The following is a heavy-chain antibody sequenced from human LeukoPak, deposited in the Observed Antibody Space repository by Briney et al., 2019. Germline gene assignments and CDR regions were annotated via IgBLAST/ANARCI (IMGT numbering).Heavy chain of an antibody. Sequence: ASVKVSCKASGYPFTGYYMHWVRQAPGQGLEWMGWINPNSGGTNYAQKFQGRVTMTRDTSISTAYMELSRLRSDDTAVYYCARERVVPAAIDYWGQGTLVTVSS. CDR3: ARERVVPAAIDY. CDR2: INPNSGGT. J-gene: IGHJ4*02. V-gene: IGHV1-2*02. CDR1: GYPFTGYY. D-gene: IGHD2-2*01.